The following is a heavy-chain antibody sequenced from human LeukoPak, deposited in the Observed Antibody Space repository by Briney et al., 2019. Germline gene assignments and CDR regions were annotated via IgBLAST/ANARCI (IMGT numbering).Heavy chain of an antibody. D-gene: IGHD6-6*01. V-gene: IGHV3-23*01. CDR3: VGTIASRGSEY. J-gene: IGHJ4*02. CDR1: GFTVSAYA. CDR2: IYDDNT. Sequence: GGSLRLSCAASGFTVSAYAMARVRQAPGKGLEWVSTIYDDNTYYADSVKGRFAISRDNAKNTVYLQMNNLRVDDTAMYYCVGTIASRGSEYWGQGALVTVSS.